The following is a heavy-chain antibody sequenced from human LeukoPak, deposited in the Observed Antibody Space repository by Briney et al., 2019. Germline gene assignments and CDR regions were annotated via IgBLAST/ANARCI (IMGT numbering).Heavy chain of an antibody. CDR3: ATSRRITIFGVVIIRDWFDP. J-gene: IGHJ5*02. V-gene: IGHV4-59*08. D-gene: IGHD3-3*01. CDR1: GGSISGYY. CDR2: ISYTGIA. Sequence: SETLSLTCTVSGGSISGYYWSWIRQPPGKGLEWIGYISYTGIANYNPSLKSRVTISLDTSKNQFSLKLSSVTAADTAVYYCATSRRITIFGVVIIRDWFDPWGQGTLVTVSS.